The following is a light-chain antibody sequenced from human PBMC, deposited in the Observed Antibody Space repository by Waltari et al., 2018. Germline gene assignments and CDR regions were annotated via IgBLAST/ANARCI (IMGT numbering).Light chain of an antibody. CDR2: TAS. Sequence: DIQQTKSPSSPSASVGDRVTITCRASQGIRNSLTWYQQKPQKAPKLLLYTASRLQSGVPSRFSGSRSGTDYTLTISSLQPEDFATYYCQQYYSTPPTFGQGTKVEI. CDR1: QGIRNS. V-gene: IGKV1-NL1*01. CDR3: QQYYSTPPT. J-gene: IGKJ1*01.